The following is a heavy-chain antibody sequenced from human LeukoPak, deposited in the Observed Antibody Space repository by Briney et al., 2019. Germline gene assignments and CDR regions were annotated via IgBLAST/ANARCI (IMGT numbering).Heavy chain of an antibody. CDR1: GYTFTSYA. V-gene: IGHV7-4-1*02. J-gene: IGHJ4*02. CDR3: ARGAITVYQLLDY. D-gene: IGHD2-2*01. CDR2: INPNTGNP. Sequence: ASVTVSCKASGYTFTSYAMNWVRQAPGQGLEWMGWINPNTGNPTYAQGFTGRFVFSLDTSVSTTYLQISSLKAEDTAVYYCARGAITVYQLLDYWGQGTLVTVSS.